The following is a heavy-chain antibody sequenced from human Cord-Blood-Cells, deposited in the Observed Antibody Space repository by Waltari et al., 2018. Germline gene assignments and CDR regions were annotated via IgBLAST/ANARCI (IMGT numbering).Heavy chain of an antibody. CDR2: IWYDGSNK. Sequence: QVQLVESGGGVVQPGRSLRLSCAASGFTFSSYGMHWVRQAPGKGLEWVAVIWYDGSNKYYADAVKGRFTISRDNSKNTLYLQMNSLRAEDTAVYYCARIYGDYDYWGQGTLVTVSS. D-gene: IGHD4-17*01. CDR1: GFTFSSYG. V-gene: IGHV3-33*01. J-gene: IGHJ4*02. CDR3: ARIYGDYDY.